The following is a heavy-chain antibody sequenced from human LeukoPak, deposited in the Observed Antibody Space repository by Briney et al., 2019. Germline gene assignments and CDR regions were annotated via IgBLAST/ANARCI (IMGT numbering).Heavy chain of an antibody. CDR2: INPNSGGT. J-gene: IGHJ4*02. D-gene: IGHD3-22*01. V-gene: IGHV1-2*02. Sequence: ASVKVSCKASGYTFTGYYMHWVRQAPGQGLEWMGWINPNSGGTNYAQKFQGRVTMTRDTSISTAYMELSRLRSDDTAVYYCARDSLDLTTRFDYWGQGTLVTVSS. CDR1: GYTFTGYY. CDR3: ARDSLDLTTRFDY.